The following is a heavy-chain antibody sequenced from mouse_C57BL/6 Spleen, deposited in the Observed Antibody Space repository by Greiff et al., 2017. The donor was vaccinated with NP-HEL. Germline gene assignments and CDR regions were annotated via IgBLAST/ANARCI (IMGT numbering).Heavy chain of an antibody. CDR3: ARETYFDV. V-gene: IGHV1-26*01. CDR1: GYTFTDYY. Sequence: VQLQQSGPELVKPGASVKISCKASGYTFTDYYMNWVKQSHGKSLEWIGDINPNNGGTSYNQKFKGKATLTVDKSSSTAYMELRSLTSEDSAGYYCARETYFDVWGTGTTVTVSS. CDR2: INPNNGGT. J-gene: IGHJ1*03.